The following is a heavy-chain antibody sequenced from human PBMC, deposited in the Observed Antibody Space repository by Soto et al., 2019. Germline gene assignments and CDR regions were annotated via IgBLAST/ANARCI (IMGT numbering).Heavy chain of an antibody. Sequence: SETLSLTWAVSGYSISSGYYWGWIRQPPGKGLEWIGSIYHSGSTYYNPSLKSRVTISVDTSKNQFSLKLSSVTAADTAVYYCARVRGYYFDYWGQGTLVTVSS. CDR2: IYHSGST. D-gene: IGHD3-10*01. J-gene: IGHJ4*02. CDR3: ARVRGYYFDY. CDR1: GYSISSGYY. V-gene: IGHV4-38-2*01.